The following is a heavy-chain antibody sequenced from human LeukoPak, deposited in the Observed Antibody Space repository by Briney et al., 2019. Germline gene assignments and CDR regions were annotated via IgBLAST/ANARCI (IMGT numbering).Heavy chain of an antibody. CDR2: ISAYNGNT. Sequence: ASVKVSCKASGYTFTSYGISWVRQAPGQGLEWMGWISAYNGNTNYAQKLQGRVTMTTDTSTSTAYMELRSLRSDDTAVYYCAKGSDRYSSGSAVDYWGQGSLVTVSS. D-gene: IGHD6-19*01. J-gene: IGHJ4*02. CDR3: AKGSDRYSSGSAVDY. CDR1: GYTFTSYG. V-gene: IGHV1-18*01.